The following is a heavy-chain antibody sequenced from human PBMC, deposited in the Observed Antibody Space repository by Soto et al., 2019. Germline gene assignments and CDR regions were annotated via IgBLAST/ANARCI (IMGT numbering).Heavy chain of an antibody. D-gene: IGHD4-4*01. CDR1: GFTFSSSA. J-gene: IGHJ4*02. V-gene: IGHV1-58*01. Sequence: QMQLVQSGPEVKKPGTSVKASCKASGFTFSSSAVHWVRQVLGHRLQWIVWIDVGSANANYAQLIQERVTISRDLSTSTAYMELSSLRPGDTAVYYCAADGGDYISGLARHWGPGTLVTVSS. CDR3: AADGGDYISGLARH. CDR2: IDVGSANA.